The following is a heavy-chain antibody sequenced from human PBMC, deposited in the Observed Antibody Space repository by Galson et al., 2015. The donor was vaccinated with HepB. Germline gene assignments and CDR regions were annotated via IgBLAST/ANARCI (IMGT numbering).Heavy chain of an antibody. CDR3: ARGTDDSGSSWVTIRGVLYGMDV. V-gene: IGHV3-53*01. D-gene: IGHD3-16*01. Sequence: SLRLSCAASGFTVSNNYMTWVRQAPGKGLEWVSVIYSGGSTYYADSVKGRFTISRDNSKNTLYLQMNSLRVEDTAVYYCARGTDDSGSSWVTIRGVLYGMDVWGQGTTVTVSS. CDR1: GFTVSNNY. CDR2: IYSGGST. J-gene: IGHJ6*02.